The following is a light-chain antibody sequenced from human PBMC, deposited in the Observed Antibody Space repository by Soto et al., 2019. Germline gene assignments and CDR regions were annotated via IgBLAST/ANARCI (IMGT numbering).Light chain of an antibody. CDR3: TSYVGNDIGV. V-gene: IGLV2-8*01. J-gene: IGLJ3*02. CDR2: EVT. CDR1: SSDVGAYKY. Sequence: QSALTQPPSASGSPGQSVTISCTGTSSDVGAYKYVSWYQQYPGKAPKLMIYEVTKRPSGVPDRFSGSNSGNTASLTVSGLQAEDEADDYCTSYVGNDIGVFGGGTKLTVL.